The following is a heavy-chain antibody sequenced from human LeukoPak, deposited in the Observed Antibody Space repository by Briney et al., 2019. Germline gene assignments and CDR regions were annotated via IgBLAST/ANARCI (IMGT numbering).Heavy chain of an antibody. V-gene: IGHV3-48*03. J-gene: IGHJ3*02. CDR2: ISSSGSTI. Sequence: GGSLRLSCAASGFTFCSYEMNWVRQAPGKGLEWVSYISSSGSTIYYADSVRGRFTISRDNAKNSLYLQMNSLRAEDTAIYYCARLNHDAFDIWAQGTMVTVSS. D-gene: IGHD1-14*01. CDR1: GFTFCSYE. CDR3: ARLNHDAFDI.